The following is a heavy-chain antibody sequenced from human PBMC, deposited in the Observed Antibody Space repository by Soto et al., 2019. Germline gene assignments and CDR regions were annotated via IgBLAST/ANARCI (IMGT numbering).Heavy chain of an antibody. CDR2: IYYSGST. D-gene: IGHD6-6*01. CDR3: AGPGSSPDYYYYYGMDV. CDR1: GGSISSGGYY. V-gene: IGHV4-31*03. Sequence: PSETLSLTCTVSGGSISSGGYYWSWIRQHPGKGLEWIGYIYYSGSTYYNPSLKSRVTISVDTSKNQFSLKLSSVTAADTAVYYCAGPGSSPDYYYYYGMDVWGQGTTVTVSS. J-gene: IGHJ6*02.